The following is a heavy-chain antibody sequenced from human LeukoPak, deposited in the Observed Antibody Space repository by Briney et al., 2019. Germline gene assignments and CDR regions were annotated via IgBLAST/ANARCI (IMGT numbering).Heavy chain of an antibody. J-gene: IGHJ6*03. Sequence: GGSLRLSCAASGFTFSSYWMGWVRQAPGKGLEWVANIKQDGSEKYYVDSVKGRFTISRDNAKNSLYLQMNSLRAEDTAVYYCARDSSSWIYYYYYMDVWGKGTTVTVSS. CDR1: GFTFSSYW. V-gene: IGHV3-7*01. CDR2: IKQDGSEK. D-gene: IGHD6-13*01. CDR3: ARDSSSWIYYYYYMDV.